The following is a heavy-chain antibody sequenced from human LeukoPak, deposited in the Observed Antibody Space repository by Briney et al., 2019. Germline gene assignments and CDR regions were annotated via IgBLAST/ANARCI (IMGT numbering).Heavy chain of an antibody. CDR2: IKHNGDEL. V-gene: IGHV3-7*01. Sequence: PGGSLRLSCAASGFTFSSYWMAWVRQAPGKGLEWVANIKHNGDELNYVGSVEGRFTISRDNAQNSLYLHMTSLRAEDTAVYYCARELRTFDSWGQGTLVTVSA. J-gene: IGHJ4*02. CDR1: GFTFSSYW. D-gene: IGHD3-16*01. CDR3: ARELRTFDS.